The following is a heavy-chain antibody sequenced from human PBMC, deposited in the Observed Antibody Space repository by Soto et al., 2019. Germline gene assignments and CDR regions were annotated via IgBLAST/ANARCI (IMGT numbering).Heavy chain of an antibody. Sequence: SETLSLTCTVSGGSISSYYWSWIRQPPGKGLEWIGYIYYSGSTNYNPSLKSRVTISVDTSKNQFSLKLSSVTAADTAVYYCARLRKIDHYYGMDVWGQGTTVTVSS. CDR2: IYYSGST. V-gene: IGHV4-59*08. CDR1: GGSISSYY. J-gene: IGHJ6*02. CDR3: ARLRKIDHYYGMDV.